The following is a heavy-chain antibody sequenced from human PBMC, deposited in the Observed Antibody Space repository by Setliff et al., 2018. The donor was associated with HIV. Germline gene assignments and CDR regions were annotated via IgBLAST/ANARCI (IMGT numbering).Heavy chain of an antibody. V-gene: IGHV4-31*03. J-gene: IGHJ6*03. CDR2: IYYSGST. Sequence: SETLSLTCTVSGGSISSGGYYWSWIRQHPGKGLEWIGYIYYSGSTYYNPSLKSRVTISVDTSKNQFSLKLSSVTAADTAVYYCARETVVTPAGHYYYMDVWGKGTTVTV. D-gene: IGHD2-21*02. CDR3: ARETVVTPAGHYYYMDV. CDR1: GGSISSGGYY.